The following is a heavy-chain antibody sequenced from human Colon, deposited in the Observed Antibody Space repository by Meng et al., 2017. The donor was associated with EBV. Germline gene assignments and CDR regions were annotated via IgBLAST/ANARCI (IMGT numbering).Heavy chain of an antibody. D-gene: IGHD4-17*01. V-gene: IGHV4-31*03. J-gene: IGHJ2*01. Sequence: EQLQDSGPGLVNPSQTLSLTCTGSGGSISSGNHYWSWIRQHPGKGLEYIGYIYYSGSTYYNPSLKSRVIISVDTSKNQFSLRLNSVTAADTAVYYCASLYGDSSVWYLDLWGRGTLVTVSS. CDR1: GGSISSGNHY. CDR2: IYYSGST. CDR3: ASLYGDSSVWYLDL.